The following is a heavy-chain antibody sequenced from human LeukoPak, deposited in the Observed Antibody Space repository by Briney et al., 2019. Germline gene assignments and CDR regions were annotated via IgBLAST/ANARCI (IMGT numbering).Heavy chain of an antibody. Sequence: GGSLGLSCAASGFTVSSNYMSWVRQAPGKGLEWVSVIYSGGSTYYADSVKGRFTISRDNSKNTLYLQMNNLRAEDTAVYYCARGGSSSSSWYWSSYYYGMDVWGQGTTVTVSS. CDR3: ARGGSSSSSWYWSSYYYGMDV. CDR2: IYSGGST. J-gene: IGHJ6*02. D-gene: IGHD6-13*01. V-gene: IGHV3-66*01. CDR1: GFTVSSNY.